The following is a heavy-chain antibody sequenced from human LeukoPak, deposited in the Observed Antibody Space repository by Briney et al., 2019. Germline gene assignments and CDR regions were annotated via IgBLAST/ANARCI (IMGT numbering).Heavy chain of an antibody. CDR2: INHSGST. CDR3: ARAPGYSSSWYPPFDY. CDR1: GGSFSGYY. V-gene: IGHV4-34*01. D-gene: IGHD6-13*01. Sequence: SETLSLTCAVYGGSFSGYYWSWIRQPPGKGLEWIGEINHSGSTNYNPSLKNRVTISVDTSKNQFSLKLSSVTAADTAVYYCARAPGYSSSWYPPFDYWGQGTLVTVSS. J-gene: IGHJ4*02.